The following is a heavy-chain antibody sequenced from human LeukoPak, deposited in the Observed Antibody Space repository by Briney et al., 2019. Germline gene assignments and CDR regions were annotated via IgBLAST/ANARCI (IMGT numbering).Heavy chain of an antibody. CDR1: RFTFSGYA. D-gene: IGHD6-19*01. J-gene: IGHJ5*02. Sequence: GGSLRLSCAASRFTFSGYAMYWVRQAPGKGLEWVSCIDASGVNTYYADSVKGRFTISRDNSNNTLYLQMNSLRAEDTAVYYCATGSGSGWYGWFDPWGQGTLVTVSS. CDR2: IDASGVNT. V-gene: IGHV3-23*01. CDR3: ATGSGSGWYGWFDP.